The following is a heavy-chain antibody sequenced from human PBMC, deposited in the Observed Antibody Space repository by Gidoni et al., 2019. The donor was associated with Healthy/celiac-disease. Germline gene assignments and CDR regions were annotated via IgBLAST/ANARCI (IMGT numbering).Heavy chain of an antibody. CDR2: INPSGGST. D-gene: IGHD1-7*01. J-gene: IGHJ6*02. V-gene: IGHV1-46*01. Sequence: QVHLVQSGAEVNNPGASVKVSCQASGYTFTRYYMHWVRQAPGQGLEWMGIINPSGGSTSYAQKFQGRVTMTRDTSTSTVYMELSSLRSEDTAVYYCARGRAQTTYYYGMDVWGQGTTVTVSS. CDR1: GYTFTRYY. CDR3: ARGRAQTTYYYGMDV.